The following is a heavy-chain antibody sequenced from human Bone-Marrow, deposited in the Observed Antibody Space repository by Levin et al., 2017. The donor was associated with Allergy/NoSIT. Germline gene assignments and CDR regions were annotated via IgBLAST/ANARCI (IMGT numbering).Heavy chain of an antibody. Sequence: SETLSLTCTVSHGSLGTYYWSWIRQSPGKGLEWIGYISIDGTTRYNPSLKSRVTLSMDTSENQLSLNLRSVTAADTAIYYCAREYNIIMDFWGPGTLVTVSS. CDR2: ISIDGTT. J-gene: IGHJ4*02. V-gene: IGHV4-59*01. CDR3: AREYNIIMDF. CDR1: HGSLGTYY. D-gene: IGHD1-1*01.